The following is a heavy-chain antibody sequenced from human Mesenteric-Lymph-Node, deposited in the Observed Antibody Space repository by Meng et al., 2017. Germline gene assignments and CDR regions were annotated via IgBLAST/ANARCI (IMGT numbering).Heavy chain of an antibody. Sequence: GESLKISCPASGFTFGDYAMSWVRQAPGKGLEWVGFIRSKAYGETTVDATSVKGRFTISRDDHKSIAYQQMNSLKTENTAVYYCTSDIVVVPAAFHYYCYGKDVWGQGTTVTVYS. V-gene: IGHV3-49*04. J-gene: IGHJ6*02. CDR1: GFTFGDYA. CDR3: TSDIVVVPAAFHYYCYGKDV. D-gene: IGHD2-2*01. CDR2: IRSKAYGETT.